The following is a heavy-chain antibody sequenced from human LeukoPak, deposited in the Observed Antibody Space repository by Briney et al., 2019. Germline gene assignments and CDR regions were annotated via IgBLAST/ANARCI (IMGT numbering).Heavy chain of an antibody. Sequence: GASVKVSCKASGYTFTGYYMHWARQAPGQGLEWMGRIIPIFGTANYAQKFQGRVTITTDESTSIAYMELSSLRSEDTAVYYCARDSPYSSSWYAPGVWFDPWGQGTLVTVSS. CDR1: GYTFTGYY. CDR2: IIPIFGTA. V-gene: IGHV1-69*05. D-gene: IGHD6-13*01. J-gene: IGHJ5*02. CDR3: ARDSPYSSSWYAPGVWFDP.